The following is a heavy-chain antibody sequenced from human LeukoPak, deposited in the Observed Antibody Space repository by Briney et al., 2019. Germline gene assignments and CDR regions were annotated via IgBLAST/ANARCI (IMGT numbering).Heavy chain of an antibody. J-gene: IGHJ4*02. Sequence: GGSLRLSCAASGFTFSNAWMNWVRQAPGKGLEWVSSITGSSTYIHYADSVKGRFTISRDNAKNSLYLQMNSLRAEDTAVYYCAKHNIDYWGQGTLVTVSS. CDR3: AKHNIDY. CDR1: GFTFSNAW. CDR2: ITGSSTYI. V-gene: IGHV3-21*04. D-gene: IGHD1-1*01.